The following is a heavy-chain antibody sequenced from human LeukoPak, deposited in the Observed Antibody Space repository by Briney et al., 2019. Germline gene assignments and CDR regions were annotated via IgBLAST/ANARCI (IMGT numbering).Heavy chain of an antibody. CDR3: ARVVSGSHLLAYYYGMDV. CDR1: GGSISTYY. CDR2: IYHSGST. Sequence: SETLSLTCTVSGGSISTYYWNWIRQPPGKGLEWIGYIYHSGSTNYNPSLQSRVTISVDTSKNQFSLKLSSVTAADTAVYYCARVVSGSHLLAYYYGMDVWGQGTTVTVSS. J-gene: IGHJ6*02. D-gene: IGHD1-26*01. V-gene: IGHV4-59*01.